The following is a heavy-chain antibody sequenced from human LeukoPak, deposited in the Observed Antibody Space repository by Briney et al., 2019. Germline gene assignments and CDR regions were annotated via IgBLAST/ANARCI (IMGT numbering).Heavy chain of an antibody. Sequence: GGSPRLSCAASGFTFSSYAMSWVRQTPGKGLEWVSAISESGSGTYYADSVKGRFTISRDNSKDTLSLQMNSLRAEDTAVYYCAKDIAQGYTFGSIEQDYWGQGTLVTVSS. D-gene: IGHD5-18*01. CDR2: ISESGSGT. J-gene: IGHJ4*02. CDR1: GFTFSSYA. CDR3: AKDIAQGYTFGSIEQDY. V-gene: IGHV3-23*01.